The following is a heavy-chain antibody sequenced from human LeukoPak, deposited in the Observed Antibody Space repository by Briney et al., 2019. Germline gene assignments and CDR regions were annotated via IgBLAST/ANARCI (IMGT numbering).Heavy chain of an antibody. J-gene: IGHJ4*02. Sequence: GGSLRLSCAVSGFSFSDHNMNWVRQAPGKGLEWVASISSRSNYIYYADSLKGRVTVSRDNARNSLFLQMTSLRAEDTAVYYCARDYLGFGESGFDYWRQGTQVIVSS. CDR3: ARDYLGFGESGFDY. V-gene: IGHV3-21*01. CDR1: GFSFSDHN. D-gene: IGHD3-10*01. CDR2: ISSRSNYI.